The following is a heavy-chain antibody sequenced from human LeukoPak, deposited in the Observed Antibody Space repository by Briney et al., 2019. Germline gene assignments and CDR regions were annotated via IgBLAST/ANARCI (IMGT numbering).Heavy chain of an antibody. D-gene: IGHD3-10*01. CDR2: ISYDGSNK. V-gene: IGHV3-30-3*01. CDR3: ARGYYYGSGSLGARFDY. Sequence: GRSLRLSCAASGFTFSSYAMHWVRQAPGKGLEWVAVISYDGSNKYYADSVKGRFTISRDNSKNTLYLQMNSVRAEDTAVYYCARGYYYGSGSLGARFDYWGQGTLVTVSS. CDR1: GFTFSSYA. J-gene: IGHJ4*02.